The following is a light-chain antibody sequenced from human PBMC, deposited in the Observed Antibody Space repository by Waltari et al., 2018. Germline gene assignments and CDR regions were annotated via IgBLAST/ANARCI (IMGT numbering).Light chain of an antibody. Sequence: DIVMTQSPDSLAVSRGERATINCQSSQSVLYSSNNKNYLAWYQQKPGQPPKLLIYWASTRESGVPDRFSGSGSGTDFTLTISSLQAEDVAVYYCQQYYSTPQTFGQGTKLEIK. V-gene: IGKV4-1*01. CDR2: WAS. CDR3: QQYYSTPQT. CDR1: QSVLYSSNNKNY. J-gene: IGKJ2*01.